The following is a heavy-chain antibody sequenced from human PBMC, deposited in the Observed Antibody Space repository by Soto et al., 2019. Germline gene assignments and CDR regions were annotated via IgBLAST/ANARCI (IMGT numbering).Heavy chain of an antibody. CDR1: GYTFTGYY. D-gene: IGHD3-10*01. J-gene: IGHJ6*02. CDR2: INPNSGGT. V-gene: IGHV1-2*04. CDR3: AIPYYGSGSYYPDYYYYYGMDV. Sequence: GASVKVSCKASGYTFTGYYMHWVRQAPGQGLEWMGWINPNSGGTNYAQKFQGWVTMTRDTSISTAYMELSRLRSDDTAVYYCAIPYYGSGSYYPDYYYYYGMDVWGQGTTVTVSS.